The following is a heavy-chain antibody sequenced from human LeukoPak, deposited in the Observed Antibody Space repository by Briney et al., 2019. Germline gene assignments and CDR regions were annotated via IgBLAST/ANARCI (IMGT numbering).Heavy chain of an antibody. V-gene: IGHV1-2*02. CDR3: ARGRRGGPEGWDY. Sequence: GASVKVSCKASGCTFTSYDINWVRQATGQGLEWMGWINPNSGGTNYAQKFQGRVTMTRDTSTSTAYMELSRLRSEDTAVYYCARGRRGGPEGWDYWGQGTLATVSS. CDR2: INPNSGGT. D-gene: IGHD2-15*01. J-gene: IGHJ4*02. CDR1: GCTFTSYD.